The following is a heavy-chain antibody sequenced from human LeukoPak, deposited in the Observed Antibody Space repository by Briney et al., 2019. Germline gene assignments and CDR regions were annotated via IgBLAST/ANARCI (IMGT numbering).Heavy chain of an antibody. CDR3: ARSQWLPSLIQDL. D-gene: IGHD3-22*01. CDR2: IKQDGSEK. Sequence: GGSLRLSCAASGFTFSSYWMSWVRQAPGKGLEWVANIKQDGSEKYYVDSVKGRLTISRDNAKNSLYLQMNSLRAEDTAVYYCARSQWLPSLIQDLWGRGTLVTVSS. V-gene: IGHV3-7*01. CDR1: GFTFSSYW. J-gene: IGHJ2*01.